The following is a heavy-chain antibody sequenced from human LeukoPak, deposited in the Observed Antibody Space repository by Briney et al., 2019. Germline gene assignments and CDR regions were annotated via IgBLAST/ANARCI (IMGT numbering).Heavy chain of an antibody. CDR2: SRNKAKSYTT. Sequence: GGSLRLSCAVSGFTFSDHFLDWVRQAPGKGLEWVGRSRNKAKSYTTEYAASVKGRFTISRDDSKNSLYLQMNSLETEDAAVYYCVRVGSVSGSDYLDYWGQGTLVTVSS. CDR3: VRVGSVSGSDYLDY. J-gene: IGHJ4*02. CDR1: GFTFSDHF. D-gene: IGHD6-19*01. V-gene: IGHV3-72*01.